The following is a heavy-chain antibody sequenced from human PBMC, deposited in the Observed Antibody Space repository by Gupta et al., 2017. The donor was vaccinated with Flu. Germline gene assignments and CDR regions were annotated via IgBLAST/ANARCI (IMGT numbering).Heavy chain of an antibody. J-gene: IGHJ5*02. Sequence: QVQLQQWGAGLLKPSQTLSLTCGVSGGSLRGYYWNWLRQPPGKGLEWIGDINPGGSTNYNPVHESRVTISIDTSKKRFSLELRSVTAADTAVYYCARGGGYSGTWGQGTQVTVSS. CDR3: ARGGGYSGT. D-gene: IGHD6-13*01. CDR2: INPGGST. V-gene: IGHV4-34*01. CDR1: GGSLRGYY.